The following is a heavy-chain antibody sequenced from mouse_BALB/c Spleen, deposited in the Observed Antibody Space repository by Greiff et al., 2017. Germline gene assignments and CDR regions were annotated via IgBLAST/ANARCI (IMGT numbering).Heavy chain of an antibody. CDR3: ARSFSRDFDD. D-gene: IGHD3-1*01. Sequence: EVQLVESGGGLVQPGGSRKLSCAAAGFSFSSFGMHWVRQDPETGLEWVAYISSGSSTIYYADTVKGRFTISRDNPKNTLFLQMTSLRSEDTAMYYCARSFSRDFDDWGEGTTLAV. CDR1: GFSFSSFG. CDR2: ISSGSSTI. V-gene: IGHV5-17*02. J-gene: IGHJ2*01.